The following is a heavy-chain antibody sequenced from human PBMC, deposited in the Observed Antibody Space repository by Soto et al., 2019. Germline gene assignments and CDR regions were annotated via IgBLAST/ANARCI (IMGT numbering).Heavy chain of an antibody. J-gene: IGHJ4*02. V-gene: IGHV3-66*01. D-gene: IGHD4-4*01. Sequence: PWGSLRLSCEASGLIVNNNFMNWVRQAPGRGLEWVSVINPEGRTYYADSVKDRFTISRDNSKNTLYLQMNSLRVEYTAVYYCARDINSNHYFDYWGQGTLVTVSS. CDR3: ARDINSNHYFDY. CDR1: GLIVNNNF. CDR2: INPEGRT.